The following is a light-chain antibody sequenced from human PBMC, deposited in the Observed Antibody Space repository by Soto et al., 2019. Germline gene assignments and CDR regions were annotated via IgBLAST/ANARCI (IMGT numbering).Light chain of an antibody. CDR1: QSIIGGY. CDR3: QQYGSSTVT. CDR2: GAS. J-gene: IGKJ5*01. V-gene: IGKV3-20*01. Sequence: EIVLTQSPDSLSLSPGERATLSCRASQSIIGGYLAWYQQKPGQAPWLLLFGASTRATDIPDRFSGSGSGTDFTLTISRLEPEDFAVYYCQQYGSSTVTFGQGTRLGIK.